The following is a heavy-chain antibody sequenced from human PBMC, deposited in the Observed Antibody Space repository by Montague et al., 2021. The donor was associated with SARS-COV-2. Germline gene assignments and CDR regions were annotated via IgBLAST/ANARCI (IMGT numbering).Heavy chain of an antibody. J-gene: IGHJ5*02. CDR3: ARDDYVWGSYRYSQYNWFDP. CDR1: GFTFSSYS. D-gene: IGHD3-16*02. Sequence: SLRLSCAASGFTFSSYSMNWVRQAPGKGLEWVSSISNSSSYIYYXDSXKGRFTISRDNAKNSLYLQMNSLRAEDTAVYYCARDDYVWGSYRYSQYNWFDPWGQGTLVTVSS. V-gene: IGHV3-21*01. CDR2: ISNSSSYI.